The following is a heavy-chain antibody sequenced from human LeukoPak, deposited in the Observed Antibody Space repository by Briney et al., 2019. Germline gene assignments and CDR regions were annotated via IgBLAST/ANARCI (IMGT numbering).Heavy chain of an antibody. J-gene: IGHJ4*02. CDR2: IIPIFGTA. V-gene: IGHV1-69*01. Sequence: SVTVSCKASGGTFSIYAISWVRRAPGQGIEWMGGIIPIFGTANYARKFQGRVTITADESTSTAYMELSSLRSEDTAVYYYARDGGSGCFDYWGQGTLVTVSS. CDR1: GGTFSIYA. CDR3: ARDGGSGCFDY. D-gene: IGHD3-10*01.